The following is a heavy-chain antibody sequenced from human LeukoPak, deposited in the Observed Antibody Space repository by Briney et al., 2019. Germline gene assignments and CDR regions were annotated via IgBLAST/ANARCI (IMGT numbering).Heavy chain of an antibody. D-gene: IGHD4-17*01. J-gene: IGHJ5*02. CDR3: ARDESLVGDYWFDP. CDR2: INPSSGST. V-gene: IGHV1-46*03. CDR1: GYTFTSYY. Sequence: ASVKVSCKASGYTFTSYYMHWVRQAPGQGLEWMGIINPSSGSTSYAQKFQGRVTMTRDTSTSTVYMEQISLGSEDTAVYYGARDESLVGDYWFDPWGQGTLVTVSS.